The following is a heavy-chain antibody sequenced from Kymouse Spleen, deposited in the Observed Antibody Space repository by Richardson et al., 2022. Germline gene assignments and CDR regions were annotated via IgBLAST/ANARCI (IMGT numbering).Heavy chain of an antibody. CDR3: ARIGYAFDY. D-gene: IGHD5-12*01. CDR1: GGSISSYY. CDR2: IYYSGST. J-gene: IGHJ4*02. Sequence: QVQLQESGPGLVKPSETLSLTCTVSGGSISSYYWSWIRQPPGKGLEWIGYIYYSGSTNYNPSLKSRVTISVDTSKNQFSLKLSSVTAADTAVYYCARIGYAFDYWGQGTLVTVSS. V-gene: IGHV4-59*01.